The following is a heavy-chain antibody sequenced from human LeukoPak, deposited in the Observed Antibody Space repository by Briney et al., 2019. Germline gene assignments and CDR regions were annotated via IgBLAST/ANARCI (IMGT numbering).Heavy chain of an antibody. J-gene: IGHJ4*02. Sequence: ASVTVSFKASGYTFTSYGISWVRQAPGQGLEGMGWISDYNGNTNYAQKLQGRVTMTTDTSTSTAYMELRSLRSDDTAVYYCARQRNYPLWPKAYYFDYWGQGTLVSVSS. CDR1: GYTFTSYG. CDR2: ISDYNGNT. CDR3: ARQRNYPLWPKAYYFDY. D-gene: IGHD3-10*01. V-gene: IGHV1-18*01.